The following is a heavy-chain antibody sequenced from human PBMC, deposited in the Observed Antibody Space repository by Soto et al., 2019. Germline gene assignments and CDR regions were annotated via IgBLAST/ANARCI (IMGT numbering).Heavy chain of an antibody. CDR2: IYYSGST. D-gene: IGHD2-15*01. J-gene: IGHJ5*02. Sequence: PSETLSLTCTVSGGSISSSSYYWGWIRQPPGKGLEWIGSIYYSGSTNYNPSLKSRVTISVDTSKNQFSLKLSSVTAADTAVYYCARVEELCSGGSCYHWFDPWGQGTLVTVSS. CDR1: GGSISSSSYY. CDR3: ARVEELCSGGSCYHWFDP. V-gene: IGHV4-39*07.